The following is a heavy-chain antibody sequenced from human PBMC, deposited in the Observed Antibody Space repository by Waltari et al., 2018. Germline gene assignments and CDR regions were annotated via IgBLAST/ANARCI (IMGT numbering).Heavy chain of an antibody. D-gene: IGHD2-15*01. Sequence: QVQVVQSGAEVKKPGASVKVSCKISGYTLTGLSIHWVRRVPGKGLEWMGRLEPVDGEATSKQTCHAGSTMTDDPPIDTAYMECGSLRAQGTTLYYCHATCRNIVFASAASPAYFSCMGVWGRGTAFNVSS. CDR2: LEPVDGEA. J-gene: IGHJ6*03. CDR3: HATCRNIVFASAASPAYFSCMGV. CDR1: GYTLTGLS. V-gene: IGHV1-24*01.